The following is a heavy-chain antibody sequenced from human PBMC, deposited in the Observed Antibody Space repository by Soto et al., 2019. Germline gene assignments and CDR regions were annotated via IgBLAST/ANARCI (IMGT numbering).Heavy chain of an antibody. CDR1: GFTFSSYA. J-gene: IGHJ6*03. D-gene: IGHD3-3*01. Sequence: GESLKISCAASGFTFSSYAMSWVRQAPGKGLEWVSAISGSGGSTYYADSVKGRFTISRDNSKNTLYLQMNSLRAEDTAVYYCAKVPVRITIFGVVPFDYYYYMDVWGKGTTVTVSS. CDR3: AKVPVRITIFGVVPFDYYYYMDV. V-gene: IGHV3-23*01. CDR2: ISGSGGST.